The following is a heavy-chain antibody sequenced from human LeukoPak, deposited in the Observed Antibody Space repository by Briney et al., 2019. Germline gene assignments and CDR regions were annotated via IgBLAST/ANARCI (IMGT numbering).Heavy chain of an antibody. CDR1: GYTFTDYY. V-gene: IGHV1-2*02. J-gene: IGHJ4*02. CDR3: SREDF. CDR2: IHPNSGAT. Sequence: ASVTVSCTASGYTFTDYYLHWVRQASGQGLEWMGWIHPNSGATTYAQKFQGRVSMTRDTSINTVFMELSRLTFDDTAVYYCSREDFWGQGTLVTVSS.